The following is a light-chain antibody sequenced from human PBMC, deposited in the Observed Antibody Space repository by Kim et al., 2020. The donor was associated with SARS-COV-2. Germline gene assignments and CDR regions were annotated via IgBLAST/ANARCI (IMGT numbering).Light chain of an antibody. CDR1: QGSSSK. V-gene: IGKV3-15*01. CDR3: QQYYNWPPVT. CDR2: GSS. J-gene: IGKJ3*01. Sequence: SPREIVTPCCRSSQGSSSKLAWYQLSPGQPPTLLIYGSSTGATGIPARFSASGSKTDFTLDLSRLQSEGLAVYFCQQYYNWPPVTFRGGTKVDI.